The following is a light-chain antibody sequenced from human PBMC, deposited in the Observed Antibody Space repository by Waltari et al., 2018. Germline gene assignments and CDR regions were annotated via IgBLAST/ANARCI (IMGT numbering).Light chain of an antibody. V-gene: IGKV3-20*01. Sequence: EIVLTQSPGTLSLSPGERATLSCRASQSVSNNYLAWYQAKPGQAPRLLIYAVSHMATGIPDRFSGGWSGTDFTLTISRLEPEDFAVYYCQQYGGSPKYTFGQGTKLEIK. CDR3: QQYGGSPKYT. CDR1: QSVSNNY. CDR2: AVS. J-gene: IGKJ2*01.